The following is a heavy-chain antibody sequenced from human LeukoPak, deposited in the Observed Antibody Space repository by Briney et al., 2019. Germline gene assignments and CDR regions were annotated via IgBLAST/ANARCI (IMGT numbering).Heavy chain of an antibody. J-gene: IGHJ4*02. V-gene: IGHV4-59*11. CDR3: ARGGWYLDY. CDR1: GGSIISHY. Sequence: ASETLSLTCTVSGGSIISHYWSWIRQPPGKGLEWIGYIYYSGNTNYNPSLKSRVTLSVDTSKNQFSLKLSSLTAADTAVYYCARGGWYLDYWGQGTLVTVSP. CDR2: IYYSGNT.